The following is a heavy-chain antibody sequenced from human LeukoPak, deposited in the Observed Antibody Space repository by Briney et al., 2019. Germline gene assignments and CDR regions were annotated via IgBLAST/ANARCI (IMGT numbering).Heavy chain of an antibody. CDR1: GFTVSSNY. V-gene: IGHV3-66*02. J-gene: IGHJ2*01. CDR3: ARDPVVTAIPGYFDL. D-gene: IGHD2-21*02. Sequence: GGSLRLSCAASGFTVSSNYMSWVRQAPGKGLEWVSVIYRGTTTDYADSVKGRFTISRDNSKNTLYLQMNSLRAEDTAVYYCARDPVVTAIPGYFDLWGRGTLVTVSS. CDR2: IYRGTTT.